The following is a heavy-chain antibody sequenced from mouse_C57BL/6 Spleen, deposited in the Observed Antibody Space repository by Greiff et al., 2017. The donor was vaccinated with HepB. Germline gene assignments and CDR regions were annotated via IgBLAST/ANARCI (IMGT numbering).Heavy chain of an antibody. V-gene: IGHV1-59*01. Sequence: QVQLQQPGAELVRPGTSVKLSCKASGYTFTSYWMHWVKQRPGQGLEWIGVIDPSDSYTNYNQKFKGKATLTVDTSSSTAYMQLSSLTSEDSAVYYCVRGGAWFAYWGQGTLVTVSA. J-gene: IGHJ3*01. CDR1: GYTFTSYW. CDR2: IDPSDSYT. CDR3: VRGGAWFAY.